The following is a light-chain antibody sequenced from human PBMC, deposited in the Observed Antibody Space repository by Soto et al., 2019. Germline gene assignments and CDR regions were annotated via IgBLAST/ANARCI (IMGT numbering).Light chain of an antibody. CDR3: SSATSSSAAV. CDR1: SSNVGGYNY. V-gene: IGLV2-14*01. J-gene: IGLJ7*01. Sequence: QSALTQPASVSGSPGQSITVSCTGTSSNVGGYNYVSWYQQHPGKAPKLMIYEVSNRPSGVSNRFSGSKSGNTASLTISGLQAEDEADYYCSSATSSSAAVFGGGTQLTVL. CDR2: EVS.